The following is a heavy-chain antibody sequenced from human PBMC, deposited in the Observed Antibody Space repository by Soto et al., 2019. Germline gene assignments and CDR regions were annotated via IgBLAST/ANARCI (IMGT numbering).Heavy chain of an antibody. CDR3: ARDQGTSYGLYYFDN. CDR2: ISGSGTAT. CDR1: GFTFRNYG. V-gene: IGHV3-23*01. Sequence: EVQLLESGGGLVQPGKSLRLSCAASGFTFRNYGMSWVRQAPGKGLEWVSSISGSGTATYYEDSVRGRFTISRDNSRNTLYVEMNSLGVEDTAIYYCARDQGTSYGLYYFDNWGQGTLVTVSS. D-gene: IGHD5-18*01. J-gene: IGHJ4*02.